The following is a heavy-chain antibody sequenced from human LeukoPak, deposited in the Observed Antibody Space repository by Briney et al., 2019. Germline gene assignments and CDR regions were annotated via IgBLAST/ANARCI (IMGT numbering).Heavy chain of an antibody. CDR1: GFTFSNYA. CDR3: AREGDDGFDP. D-gene: IGHD3-16*01. CDR2: FSGSGGRT. J-gene: IGHJ5*02. V-gene: IGHV3-23*01. Sequence: PGGSLRLSCAASGFTFSNYAMSWVRQAPGKGLECISGFSGSGGRTFYADSVKGRFTISRDNAKNSLYLQMNSLRAEDTAVYYCAREGDDGFDPWGQGTLVTVSS.